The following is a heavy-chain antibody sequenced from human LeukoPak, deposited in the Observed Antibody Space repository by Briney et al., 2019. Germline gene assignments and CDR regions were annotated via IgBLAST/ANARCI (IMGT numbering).Heavy chain of an antibody. J-gene: IGHJ4*02. CDR3: ARIHPCLHFDY. Sequence: SGPTLVNPTQTLTLTCTFSGFSLRTTGMRVTWMRQPPGKALEWLARIDWADDKFYTTSLRTRLTISKDTSRNQVVLTMTNMDPADTATYYCARIHPCLHFDYWGQGTLVTVSS. CDR2: IDWADDK. CDR1: GFSLRTTGMR. V-gene: IGHV2-70*04.